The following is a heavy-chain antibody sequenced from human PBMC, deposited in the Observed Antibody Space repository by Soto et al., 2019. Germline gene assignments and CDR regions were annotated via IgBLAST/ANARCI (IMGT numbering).Heavy chain of an antibody. Sequence: QERLVQSGAEVRKPGSSVKVSCKVTGGTSTRYAINWVRQAPGQGGEWMGGIVPMFGTSKYAQKFQGRVTITADTSTNIAYMELRSLRSEDTAVYYCNRGSEYDFWSGYLWGQGTLVSVSS. CDR1: GGTSTRYA. V-gene: IGHV1-69*06. J-gene: IGHJ4*02. D-gene: IGHD3-3*01. CDR2: IVPMFGTS. CDR3: NRGSEYDFWSGYL.